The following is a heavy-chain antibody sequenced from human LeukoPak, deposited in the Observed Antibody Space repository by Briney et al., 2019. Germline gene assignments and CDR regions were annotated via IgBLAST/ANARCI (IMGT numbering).Heavy chain of an antibody. CDR2: IRSKAYGGTT. J-gene: IGHJ3*02. Sequence: GSLRLSCTASGFTFGDYAMSWVRQAPGKGLEWVGFIRSKAYGGTTEYAASVKGRFTISKDDSKSIAYLQMNSLKTEDTAVYYCTRGFSPGDAFDIWGQGTMVTVSS. CDR1: GFTFGDYA. CDR3: TRGFSPGDAFDI. D-gene: IGHD3-3*02. V-gene: IGHV3-49*04.